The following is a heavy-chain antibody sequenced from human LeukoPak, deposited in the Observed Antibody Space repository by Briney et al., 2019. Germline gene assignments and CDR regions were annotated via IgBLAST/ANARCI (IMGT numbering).Heavy chain of an antibody. V-gene: IGHV1-69*05. Sequence: PMASVKVSCKASGGTFSSYAISWVRQAPGQGLEWMGRIIPIFGTANYAQKFQGRVTITTDESTSAAYMELSSLRSEDTAVYYCATTSGYDSHFQHWGQGTLVTVSS. CDR3: ATTSGYDSHFQH. CDR1: GGTFSSYA. D-gene: IGHD5-12*01. CDR2: IIPIFGTA. J-gene: IGHJ1*01.